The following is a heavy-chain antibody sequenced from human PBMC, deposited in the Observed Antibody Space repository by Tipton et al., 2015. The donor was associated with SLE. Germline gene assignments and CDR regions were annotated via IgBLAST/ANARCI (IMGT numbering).Heavy chain of an antibody. D-gene: IGHD2-15*01. J-gene: IGHJ4*02. CDR1: GFSFSSYW. CDR3: ARTEGLYFDY. Sequence: SLRLSCAASGFSFSSYWMSWVRQAPGKGLEWVSSISSSSSYIYYADSVKGRFTISRDNAKNSLYLQMNSLRAEDTAVYYCARTEGLYFDYWGQGTLVTVSS. V-gene: IGHV3-21*01. CDR2: ISSSSSYI.